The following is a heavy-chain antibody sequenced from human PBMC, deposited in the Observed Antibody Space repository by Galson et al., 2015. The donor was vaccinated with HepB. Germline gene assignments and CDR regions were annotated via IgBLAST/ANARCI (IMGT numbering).Heavy chain of an antibody. CDR1: GFTFSSYG. CDR2: ISYDGSNK. CDR3: AKIGETVFHLPPDY. J-gene: IGHJ4*02. Sequence: SLRLSCAASGFTFSSYGMHWVRQAPGKGLEWVAVISYDGSNKYYADSVKGRFTISRDNSKNTLYLQMNSLRAEDTAVYYCAKIGETVFHLPPDYWGQGTLVTVSS. D-gene: IGHD3-10*01. V-gene: IGHV3-30*18.